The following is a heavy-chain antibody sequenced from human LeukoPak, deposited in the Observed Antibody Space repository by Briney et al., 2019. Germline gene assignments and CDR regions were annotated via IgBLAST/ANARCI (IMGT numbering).Heavy chain of an antibody. D-gene: IGHD3-10*01. J-gene: IGHJ4*02. Sequence: GGSLRLSCAASGFTFSSYGMHWVRQAPGKGLEGVAVISYDGSNKYYADSVKGRFTISRDNSKNTLYLQMNSLRAEDTAVYYCAKVLYYGSGSYRYYFDYWGQGTLVTVSS. CDR1: GFTFSSYG. CDR3: AKVLYYGSGSYRYYFDY. V-gene: IGHV3-30*18. CDR2: ISYDGSNK.